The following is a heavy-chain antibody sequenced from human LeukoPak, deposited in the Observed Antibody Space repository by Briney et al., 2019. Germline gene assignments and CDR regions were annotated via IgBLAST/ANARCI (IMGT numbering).Heavy chain of an antibody. V-gene: IGHV3-15*01. CDR1: GFTFTNAW. J-gene: IGHJ4*02. CDR2: IKSKTDGGTT. D-gene: IGHD2-8*01. CDR3: AKDTKN. Sequence: PGGSLRLSCAASGFTFTNAWMSWVRQAPGKGLEWVGRIKSKTDGGTTDYAAHVKGRFTISRDNSKNTLYLQMNSLRAEDTAVYYCAKDTKNWGQGTLVTVSS.